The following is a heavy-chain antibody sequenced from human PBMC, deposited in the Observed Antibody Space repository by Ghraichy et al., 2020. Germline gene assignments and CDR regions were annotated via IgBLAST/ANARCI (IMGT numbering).Heavy chain of an antibody. Sequence: SVKVSCKASGGTFSSYAISWVRQAPGQGLEWMGGIIPIFGTANYAQKFQGRVTITADESTSTAYMELSSLRSEDTAVYYCASSVEMATSGEFDYWGQGTLVTVSS. J-gene: IGHJ4*02. V-gene: IGHV1-69*13. CDR1: GGTFSSYA. D-gene: IGHD5-24*01. CDR3: ASSVEMATSGEFDY. CDR2: IIPIFGTA.